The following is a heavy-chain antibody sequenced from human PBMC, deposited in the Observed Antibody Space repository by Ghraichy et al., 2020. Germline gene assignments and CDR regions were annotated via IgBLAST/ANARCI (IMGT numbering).Heavy chain of an antibody. CDR2: IKSKTDGGTT. D-gene: IGHD3-22*01. Sequence: GESLNISCAASGFTFSNAWMSWVRQAPGKGLEWVGRIKSKTDGGTTDYAAPVKGRFTISRDDSKNTLYLQMNSLKTEDTAVYYCTTASPKGGYYYDSSGYEYWGQGTLVTVSS. J-gene: IGHJ4*02. CDR3: TTASPKGGYYYDSSGYEY. CDR1: GFTFSNAW. V-gene: IGHV3-15*01.